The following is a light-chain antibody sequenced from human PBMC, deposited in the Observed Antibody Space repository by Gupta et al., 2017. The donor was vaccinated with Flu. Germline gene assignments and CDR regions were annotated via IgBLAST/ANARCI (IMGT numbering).Light chain of an antibody. V-gene: IGKV1-33*01. Sequence: DIQMTQSPSSLSASLGDRVTITCQASQDVNIYLNWYQQKRGKAPYLMIFDASQVETGVPSRFSGSGSGTKFSFTIASRQPDEFATYRCQQENILPFTFGGGTKVEIK. CDR3: QQENILPFT. CDR1: QDVNIY. CDR2: DAS. J-gene: IGKJ4*02.